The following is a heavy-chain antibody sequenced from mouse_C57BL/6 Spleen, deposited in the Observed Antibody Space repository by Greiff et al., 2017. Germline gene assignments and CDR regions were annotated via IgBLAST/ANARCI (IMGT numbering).Heavy chain of an antibody. Sequence: QVQLKQPGAELVRPGSSVKLSCKASGYTFTSYWMHWVKQRPIQGLEWIGNIDPSDSETHYNQKFKDKATLTVDKSSSTAYMQLSSLTSEYSAVYYFARADSNYPSFDYWGQGTTLTVSS. D-gene: IGHD2-5*01. CDR3: ARADSNYPSFDY. CDR2: IDPSDSET. V-gene: IGHV1-52*01. CDR1: GYTFTSYW. J-gene: IGHJ2*01.